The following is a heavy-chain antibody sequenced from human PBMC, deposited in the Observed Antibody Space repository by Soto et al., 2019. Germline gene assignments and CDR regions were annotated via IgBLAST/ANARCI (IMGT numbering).Heavy chain of an antibody. CDR3: ARYDDSNYRALHYYYMDV. D-gene: IGHD4-4*01. V-gene: IGHV4-59*01. J-gene: IGHJ6*03. Sequence: PSETLSLTCAVSGGSMYDFHWSWIRQSPGKGLEWIGYINNSGDTNYNPSLKSRVIISADTSKNHFSLNLSSVTAADTAVYYFARYDDSNYRALHYYYMDVWGKGTTVTVSS. CDR2: INNSGDT. CDR1: GGSMYDFH.